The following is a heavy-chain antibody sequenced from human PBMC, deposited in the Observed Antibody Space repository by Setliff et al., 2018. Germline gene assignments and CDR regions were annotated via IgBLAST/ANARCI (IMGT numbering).Heavy chain of an antibody. Sequence: PSETLSLTCTVSGGSISTCYWSWIRQTPVKGLEWIGYVYYSGTTNYNPLFKSRVTISVDRPKNQFSLKVSSVTAADTAVYYCARRSPAYYSDSSGYFYDTSPYMDVWGKGTTVTVSS. CDR1: GGSISTCY. J-gene: IGHJ6*03. D-gene: IGHD3-22*01. V-gene: IGHV4-59*08. CDR3: ARRSPAYYSDSSGYFYDTSPYMDV. CDR2: VYYSGTT.